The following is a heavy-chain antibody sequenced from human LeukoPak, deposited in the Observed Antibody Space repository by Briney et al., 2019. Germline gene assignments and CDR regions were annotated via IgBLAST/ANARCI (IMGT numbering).Heavy chain of an antibody. CDR2: IRSKANNYAT. Sequence: GGSLRLSCAASGFTFSKAWMSWVRQASGKGLEWVGRIRSKANNYATAYAASVKGRFTISRDDSKNTAYLQMNSLKTEDTAVYYCSRLDYDSGIYYSVSYWGQGTLVTVSS. CDR3: SRLDYDSGIYYSVSY. J-gene: IGHJ4*02. CDR1: GFTFSKAW. D-gene: IGHD3-10*01. V-gene: IGHV3-73*01.